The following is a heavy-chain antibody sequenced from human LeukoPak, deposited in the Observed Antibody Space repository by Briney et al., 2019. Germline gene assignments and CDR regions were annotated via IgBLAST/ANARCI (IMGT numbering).Heavy chain of an antibody. CDR1: GGSISSGGYY. CDR2: IYYSGST. J-gene: IGHJ6*02. Sequence: SETLSLTCTVSGGSISSGGYYWSWIRQHPGKGLEWIGYIYYSGSTYYNPSLKSRVTISVDTSKNQFSLKLSSVTAADTAAYYCARDRLDHGMDVWGQGTTVTVSS. CDR3: ARDRLDHGMDV. D-gene: IGHD3-22*01. V-gene: IGHV4-31*03.